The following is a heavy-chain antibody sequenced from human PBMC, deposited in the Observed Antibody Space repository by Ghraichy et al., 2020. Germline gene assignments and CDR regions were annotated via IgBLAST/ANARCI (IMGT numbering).Heavy chain of an antibody. CDR2: ISSSGSTI. CDR3: ARDGVGAIHSGFDY. CDR1: GFTFSSYE. Sequence: GGSLRLSCAASGFTFSSYEMNWVRQAPGKGLEWVSYISSSGSTIYYADSVKGRFTISRDNAKNSLYLQMNSLRAEDTAVYYCARDGVGAIHSGFDYWGQGTLVTVSS. J-gene: IGHJ4*02. D-gene: IGHD1-26*01. V-gene: IGHV3-48*03.